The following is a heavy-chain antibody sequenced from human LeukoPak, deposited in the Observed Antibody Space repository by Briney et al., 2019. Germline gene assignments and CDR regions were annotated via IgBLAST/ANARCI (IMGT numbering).Heavy chain of an antibody. V-gene: IGHV4-39*07. CDR3: ARGIAAAVRIDY. Sequence: SETLSLTCTVSGGSISSSSYYWGWIRQPPGKGLEWIGSIYYSGSTYYNPSLKSRVTISVDTSKNQFSLKLSSVTAADTAVYYCARGIAAAVRIDYWGQGTLVTVSS. D-gene: IGHD6-13*01. CDR2: IYYSGST. J-gene: IGHJ4*02. CDR1: GGSISSSSYY.